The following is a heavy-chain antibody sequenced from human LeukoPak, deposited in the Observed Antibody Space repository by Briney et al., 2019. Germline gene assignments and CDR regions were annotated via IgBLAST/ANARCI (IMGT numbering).Heavy chain of an antibody. CDR2: IYYSGST. CDR3: ARGPGSSSSNWFDP. CDR1: GGSISSGGYY. Sequence: PSETLSLTCTVSGGSISSGGYYWSWIRQHPGKGLEWIGYIYYSGSTYYNPSLKSRVTISVDTSKNQFSLKLSSVTAADTAVYYCARGPGSSSSNWFDPWGQGTLVTVSS. J-gene: IGHJ5*02. D-gene: IGHD6-6*01. V-gene: IGHV4-31*03.